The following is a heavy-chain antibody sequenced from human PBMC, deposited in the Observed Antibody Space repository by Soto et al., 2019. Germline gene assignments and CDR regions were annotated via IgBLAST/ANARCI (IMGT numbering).Heavy chain of an antibody. D-gene: IGHD6-6*01. J-gene: IGHJ5*02. Sequence: PGGSLRLSCAASGFTFSNAWMNWVRQAPGKGLEWVGRIKSKTDGGTTDYAAPVKGRFTISRDDSKNTLYLQMNSLKTEDTAVYYCTTGGPPPVDREYSSSTSPFPDPWGQGTLVTVAS. CDR3: TTGGPPPVDREYSSSTSPFPDP. CDR2: IKSKTDGGTT. V-gene: IGHV3-15*07. CDR1: GFTFSNAW.